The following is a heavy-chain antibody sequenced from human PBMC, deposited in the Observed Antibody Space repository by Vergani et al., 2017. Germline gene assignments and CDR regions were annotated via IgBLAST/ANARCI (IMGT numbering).Heavy chain of an antibody. CDR3: TRADTAMAGPFDY. V-gene: IGHV3-49*04. CDR2: IRSKAYGGTT. Sequence: EVQLLESGGGLVQPGGSLRVSCAASGFTFIMHAMSWVRQAPGKGLEWVGFIRSKAYGGTTEYAASVKGRFTISRDDSKSIAYLQMNSLKTEDTAVYYCTRADTAMAGPFDYWGQGTLVTVSS. D-gene: IGHD5-18*01. J-gene: IGHJ4*02. CDR1: GFTFIMHA.